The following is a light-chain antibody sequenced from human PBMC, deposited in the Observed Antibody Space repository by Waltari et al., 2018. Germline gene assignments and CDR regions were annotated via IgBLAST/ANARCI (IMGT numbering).Light chain of an antibody. CDR1: ASDVGAYDF. CDR3: SSYTTSSAPGV. Sequence: QSALTQPASVSGSPGQSITISCSGTASDVGAYDFVSWYQQHPGKAPHLIIYEVSNQPSGISKRFSASKSGNTASLTISGLQAEDEADYYCSSYTTSSAPGVFGTGTRVTVL. CDR2: EVS. J-gene: IGLJ1*01. V-gene: IGLV2-14*01.